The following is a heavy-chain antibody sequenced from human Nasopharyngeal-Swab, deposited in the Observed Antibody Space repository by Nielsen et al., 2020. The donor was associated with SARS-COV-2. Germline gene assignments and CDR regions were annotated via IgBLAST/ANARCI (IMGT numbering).Heavy chain of an antibody. Sequence: GGSLRLSCSASGFTFSSYAMHWVRQAPGKGLEYVSAISSNGGSTYYADSVKGRFTISRDNSKNTLYLQMNSLRAEDTAVYYCAKDPNDLTYYDILTGRDNAFDIWGQGTMVTVSS. CDR1: GFTFSSYA. CDR3: AKDPNDLTYYDILTGRDNAFDI. CDR2: ISSNGGST. J-gene: IGHJ3*02. D-gene: IGHD3-9*01. V-gene: IGHV3-64*04.